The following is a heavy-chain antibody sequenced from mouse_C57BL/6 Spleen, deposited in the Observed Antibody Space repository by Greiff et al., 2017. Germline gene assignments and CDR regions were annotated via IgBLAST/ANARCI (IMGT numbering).Heavy chain of an antibody. J-gene: IGHJ2*01. CDR1: GYTFTGYW. D-gene: IGHD1-1*01. V-gene: IGHV1-55*01. CDR3: ARFTTVVAPDY. Sequence: QVQLQQSGAELVKPGASVKMSCKASGYTFTGYWITWVKQRPGQGLEWIGDIYPGSGSTNYNEKFKSKATLTVDTSSSTAYMQLSSLTSEESAVYYCARFTTVVAPDYWGQCTTLTGSS. CDR2: IYPGSGST.